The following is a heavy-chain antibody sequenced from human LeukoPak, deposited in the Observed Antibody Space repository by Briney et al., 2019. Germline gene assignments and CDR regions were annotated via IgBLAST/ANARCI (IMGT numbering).Heavy chain of an antibody. D-gene: IGHD2-15*01. CDR3: ARLSDLYCSGGSCFTYAFDI. V-gene: IGHV4-39*07. CDR2: IYYSGST. CDR1: GGSISSSSYY. Sequence: SETLSLTCTVSGGSISSSSYYWGWIRQPPGKGLEWIGSIYYSGSTNYNPSLKSRVTISVDTSKNQFSLKLSSVTAADTAVYYCARLSDLYCSGGSCFTYAFDIWGQGTMVTVSS. J-gene: IGHJ3*02.